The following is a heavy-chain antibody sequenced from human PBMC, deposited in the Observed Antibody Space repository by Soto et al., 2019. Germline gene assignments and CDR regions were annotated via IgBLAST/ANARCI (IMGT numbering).Heavy chain of an antibody. CDR1: GGSFSGYY. D-gene: IGHD3-3*01. Sequence: SETLSLTCAVYGGSFSGYYWSWIRQPPGKGLEWIGEINHSGSTNYNPSLKSRVTISVDTSKNQLSLKLSSVTAADTAVYYCTREQMYFDFWAAYPGKYGMDVWGQGTTVTVSS. V-gene: IGHV4-34*01. CDR2: INHSGST. J-gene: IGHJ6*02. CDR3: TREQMYFDFWAAYPGKYGMDV.